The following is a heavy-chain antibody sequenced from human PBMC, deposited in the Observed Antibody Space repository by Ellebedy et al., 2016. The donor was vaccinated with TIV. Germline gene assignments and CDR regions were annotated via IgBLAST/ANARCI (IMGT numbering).Heavy chain of an antibody. Sequence: GESLKIPCAASGFTFSTYWMHWVRQAPGKGLVWVSRINSDGRSTTYADSVKGRFTISRDNAKNTLFLQMNSLRAEDTAVYYCAREAVTFDYWGRGTLVTVSS. CDR1: GFTFSTYW. V-gene: IGHV3-74*01. D-gene: IGHD4-17*01. CDR3: AREAVTFDY. J-gene: IGHJ4*02. CDR2: INSDGRST.